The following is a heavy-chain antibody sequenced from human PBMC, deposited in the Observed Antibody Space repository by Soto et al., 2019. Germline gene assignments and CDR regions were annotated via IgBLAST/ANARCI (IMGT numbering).Heavy chain of an antibody. CDR2: IIPIFGTT. J-gene: IGHJ6*02. CDR1: GGTFSRYG. CDR3: ASSAAGNYYSGMDV. Sequence: QVQLVQSGAEVKKPGSSVKVSCKASGGTFSRYGISWVRQAPGHGLEWMGGIIPIFGTTNYAQKFQGRVTITADESTSTAYMELSSLRSEDTAVYYCASSAAGNYYSGMDVWGQGTTVTVSS. V-gene: IGHV1-69*12. D-gene: IGHD2-15*01.